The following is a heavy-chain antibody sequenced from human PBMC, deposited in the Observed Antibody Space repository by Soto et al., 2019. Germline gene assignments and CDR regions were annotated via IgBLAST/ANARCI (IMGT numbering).Heavy chain of an antibody. CDR2: INHSGST. Sequence: SEALSVTWAVYGGFFSGYYWSWILQPPGKALEWIGEINHSGSTNYNPSLKSRVTISVDTSKNQFSLKLSSVTAADTAVYYCARLYPPLRGSSWLDYWGQGSLVSVS. V-gene: IGHV4-34*01. CDR3: ARLYPPLRGSSWLDY. CDR1: GGFFSGYY. D-gene: IGHD6-13*01. J-gene: IGHJ4*02.